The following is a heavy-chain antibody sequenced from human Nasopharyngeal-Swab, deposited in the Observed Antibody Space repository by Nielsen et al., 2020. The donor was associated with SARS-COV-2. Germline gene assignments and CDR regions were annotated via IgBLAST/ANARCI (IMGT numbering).Heavy chain of an antibody. D-gene: IGHD3-10*01. Sequence: VRQAPGKGLEWVAVIWYDGSNKYYADSVKGRFTISRDNSKNTLYLQMNSLRAEDTAVYYCARGGEYYYGSGSYADYWGQGTLVTVSS. V-gene: IGHV3-33*01. J-gene: IGHJ4*02. CDR2: IWYDGSNK. CDR3: ARGGEYYYGSGSYADY.